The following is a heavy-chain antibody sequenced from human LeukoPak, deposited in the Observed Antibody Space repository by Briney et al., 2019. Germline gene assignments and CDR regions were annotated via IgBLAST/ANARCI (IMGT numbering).Heavy chain of an antibody. Sequence: ASVTVSCMASGYTFTSYDINWVRQAAGQGLEWMGWMNPNSGNTGYAQKFQGRVTMTRNTSISTAYMELSSLRSEDTAVYYCARRLRSSWYYDAFDIWGQGTMVTVSS. D-gene: IGHD6-13*01. V-gene: IGHV1-8*01. CDR2: MNPNSGNT. J-gene: IGHJ3*02. CDR1: GYTFTSYD. CDR3: ARRLRSSWYYDAFDI.